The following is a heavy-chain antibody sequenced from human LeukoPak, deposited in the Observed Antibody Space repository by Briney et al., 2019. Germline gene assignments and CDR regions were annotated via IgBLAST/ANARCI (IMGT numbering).Heavy chain of an antibody. J-gene: IGHJ4*02. V-gene: IGHV4-34*01. Sequence: PSETLSLTCAVYGGSFSGYYWSWIRQPPGKGLEWIGEINHSGSTNYNPSLKSRATISVDTSKNQFSLKLSSVTAADTAVYYCARDYYFDSSGYYGLDYWGQGTLVTVSS. CDR1: GGSFSGYY. CDR3: ARDYYFDSSGYYGLDY. D-gene: IGHD3-22*01. CDR2: INHSGST.